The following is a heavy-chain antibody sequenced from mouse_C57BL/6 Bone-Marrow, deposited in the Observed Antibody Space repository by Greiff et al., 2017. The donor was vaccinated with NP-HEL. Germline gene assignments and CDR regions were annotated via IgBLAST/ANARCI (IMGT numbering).Heavy chain of an antibody. Sequence: EVKLQESGPELVKPGASVKISCKASGYSFTGYYMNWVKQSPEKSLEWIGEINPSTGGTTYNQKFKAKATLTVDKSSSTAYMQLKSLTSEDSAVYYCARYDYGSSPFDYWGQGTTLTVSS. V-gene: IGHV1-42*01. J-gene: IGHJ2*01. CDR3: ARYDYGSSPFDY. D-gene: IGHD1-1*01. CDR2: INPSTGGT. CDR1: GYSFTGYY.